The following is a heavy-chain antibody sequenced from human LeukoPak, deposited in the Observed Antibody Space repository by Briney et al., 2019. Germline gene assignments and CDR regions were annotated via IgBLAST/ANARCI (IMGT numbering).Heavy chain of an antibody. CDR2: ISYDGSNK. CDR3: AKDKDYFDY. J-gene: IGHJ4*02. V-gene: IGHV3-30*18. CDR1: GFTFSSYG. Sequence: PGRSLRLSWAASGFTFSSYGMHWVRQAPGKGLEWVAVISYDGSNKYYADSVKGRFTISRDNSKNTLYLQMNSLRAEDTAVYYCAKDKDYFDYWGQGTLVTVSS.